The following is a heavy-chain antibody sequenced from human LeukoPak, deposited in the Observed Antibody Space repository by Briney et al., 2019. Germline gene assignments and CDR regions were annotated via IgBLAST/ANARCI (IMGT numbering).Heavy chain of an antibody. CDR2: IYCSGST. CDR1: GGSISSYY. CDR3: ARCYGGYYYYYGMDV. Sequence: SETLSLTCTVSGGSISSYYWSWIRQPPGKGLEWIGYIYCSGSTNYNPSLKSRVTISVDTSKNQFSLKLSSVTAADTAVYYCARCYGGYYYYYGMDVWGQGTTVTVSS. D-gene: IGHD4/OR15-4a*01. V-gene: IGHV4-59*01. J-gene: IGHJ6*02.